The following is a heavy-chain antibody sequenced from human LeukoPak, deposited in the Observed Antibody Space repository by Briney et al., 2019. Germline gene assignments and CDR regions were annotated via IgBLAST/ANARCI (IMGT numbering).Heavy chain of an antibody. D-gene: IGHD3-22*01. J-gene: IGHJ3*02. CDR3: AKWAVVVITKDAFDI. Sequence: GGSLRLSCAASGFTFSNAWMSWVRQAPGKGLEWVSAISGSGGSTYYADSVKGRFTISRDNSKNTLYLQMNSLRAEDTAIYYCAKWAVVVITKDAFDIWGQGTRVTVSS. CDR2: ISGSGGST. V-gene: IGHV3-23*01. CDR1: GFTFSNAW.